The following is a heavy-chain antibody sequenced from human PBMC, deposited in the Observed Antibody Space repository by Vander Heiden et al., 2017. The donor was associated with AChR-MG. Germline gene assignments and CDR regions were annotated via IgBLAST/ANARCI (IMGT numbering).Heavy chain of an antibody. CDR3: VRGPWLYYYGMDV. V-gene: IGHV3-23*01. D-gene: IGHD3-10*01. CDR2: ISGSGGST. CDR1: GFTFSSYA. Sequence: EVQLLESGGGLVQPGGSLRLSCAASGFTFSSYAMSWVRQAPGKGLEWVSAISGSGGSTYYADSVKGRFTISRDNSKNTLYLQMNSRRAEDTAVYYAVRGPWLYYYGMDVWGQGTTVTVSS. J-gene: IGHJ6*02.